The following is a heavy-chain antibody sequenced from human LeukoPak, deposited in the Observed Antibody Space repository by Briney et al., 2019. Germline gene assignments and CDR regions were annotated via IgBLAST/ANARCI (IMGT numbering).Heavy chain of an antibody. CDR3: ARHHSSSSDYYYMDV. V-gene: IGHV1-18*01. CDR2: ISAYNGNT. D-gene: IGHD6-6*01. Sequence: ASVKVSCKASGYTFTSYGISWVRQAPGQGLEWMGWISAYNGNTNYAQKLQGRVTMTTDTSTSTAYMELRSLRSDDTAVYYCARHHSSSSDYYYMDVWGKGTTVTVSS. J-gene: IGHJ6*03. CDR1: GYTFTSYG.